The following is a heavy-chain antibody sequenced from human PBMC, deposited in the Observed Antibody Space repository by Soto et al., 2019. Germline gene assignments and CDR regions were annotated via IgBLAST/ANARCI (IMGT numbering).Heavy chain of an antibody. CDR1: GFTFSDYG. D-gene: IGHD5-12*01. V-gene: IGHV3-30*18. Sequence: QVQLVESGGGVVQPGRSLRLACAASGFTFSDYGMHWVRQAPGKGLEWVAVISYDGSKVYYADSVKGRFTISRESSENTLYLQMNSLRAEDTAVYYCAKDLSVRATIQYFDYWGQGTLVTVSS. J-gene: IGHJ4*02. CDR3: AKDLSVRATIQYFDY. CDR2: ISYDGSKV.